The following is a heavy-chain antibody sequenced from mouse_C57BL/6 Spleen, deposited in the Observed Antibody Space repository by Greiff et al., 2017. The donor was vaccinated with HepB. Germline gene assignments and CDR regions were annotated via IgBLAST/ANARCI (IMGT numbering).Heavy chain of an antibody. CDR1: GYTFTSYG. CDR3: ARDWASLHY. J-gene: IGHJ2*01. D-gene: IGHD4-1*01. CDR2: IYPRSGNT. V-gene: IGHV1-81*01. Sequence: VHLVESGAELARPGASVKLSCKASGYTFTSYGISWVKQRTGQGLEWIGEIYPRSGNTYYNEKFKGKATLTADKSSSTAYMELRSLTSEDSAGYFCARDWASLHYWGQGTTLTVSS.